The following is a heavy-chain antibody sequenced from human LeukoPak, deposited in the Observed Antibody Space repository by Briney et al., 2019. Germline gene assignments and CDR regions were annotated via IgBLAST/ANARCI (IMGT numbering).Heavy chain of an antibody. CDR3: ARNETTGLQRTPYYHSYVDV. CDR1: GGSITNNAYY. Sequence: SETLSLTCTVSGGSITNNAYYWAWIRQPPGKGLEWIGSIYYSGSTHYNPSLKGRLTISVDTSKNQFSLKLSSVTAADTAVYYCARNETTGLQRTPYYHSYVDVWDKGTTVTVSS. V-gene: IGHV4-39*01. J-gene: IGHJ6*03. CDR2: IYYSGST. D-gene: IGHD4-11*01.